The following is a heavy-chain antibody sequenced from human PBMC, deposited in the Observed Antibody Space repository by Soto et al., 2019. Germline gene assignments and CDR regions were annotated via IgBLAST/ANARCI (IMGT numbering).Heavy chain of an antibody. Sequence: GGSLRLSCAASGFTFSSHEMNWVRQAPGKGLEWISYISGSGNITYYADSVKGRFTISRDNAQKSLYLQMNSLRVEDKAVYYCARCGVYWGQRTLLTVST. V-gene: IGHV3-48*03. D-gene: IGHD2-8*01. CDR2: ISGSGNIT. CDR1: GFTFSSHE. J-gene: IGHJ4*02. CDR3: ARCGVY.